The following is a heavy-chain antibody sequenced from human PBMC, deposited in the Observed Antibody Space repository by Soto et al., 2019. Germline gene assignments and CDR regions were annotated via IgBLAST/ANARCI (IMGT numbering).Heavy chain of an antibody. J-gene: IGHJ4*02. CDR1: GGSISSGGYY. D-gene: IGHD6-19*01. CDR3: ARAVAGEYYFDY. V-gene: IGHV4-31*03. CDR2: IYYSGST. Sequence: QVQLQESGPGLVKHSQTLSLTCTVSGGSISSGGYYWSWIRQHPGKGLEWIGYIYYSGSTYYNPSLKSRVTTSVDTSKNQFSLKLSSVTAADTAVYYCARAVAGEYYFDYWGQGTLVTVSS.